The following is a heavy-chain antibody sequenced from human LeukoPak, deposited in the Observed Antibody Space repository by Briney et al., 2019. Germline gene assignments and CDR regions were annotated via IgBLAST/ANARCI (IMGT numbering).Heavy chain of an antibody. J-gene: IGHJ4*02. CDR2: ISGSGGST. V-gene: IGHV3-23*01. CDR3: AKDRPWGAAAGEFDY. D-gene: IGHD6-13*01. Sequence: GGSVRLSCAASGFIFRSYAMSWVSQAPGKALEWGSAISGSGGSTYYADSVKGRFTISRDNSKNTLYLQRNSLRAEDTAVYYCAKDRPWGAAAGEFDYWGQGTLVTVSS. CDR1: GFIFRSYA.